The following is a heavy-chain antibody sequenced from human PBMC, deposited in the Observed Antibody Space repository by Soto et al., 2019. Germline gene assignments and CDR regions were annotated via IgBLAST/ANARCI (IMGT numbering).Heavy chain of an antibody. D-gene: IGHD6-19*01. CDR3: VRFSILVSGRGRGAFFDS. Sequence: PVVSLRLYSAASGXXFXXXXXXXXRQXRXXWQVWVSNIKEDGSEKDDADSVKGRFTISRDNAKNSVHLQMNSLRDEDTAVYYCVRFSILVSGRGRGAFFDSWGQGTPVTVAS. V-gene: IGHV3-7*03. CDR1: GXXFXXXX. CDR2: IKEDGSEK. J-gene: IGHJ4*02.